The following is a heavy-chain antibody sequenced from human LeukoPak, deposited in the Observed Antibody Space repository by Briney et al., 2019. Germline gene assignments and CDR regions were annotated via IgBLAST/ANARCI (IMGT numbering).Heavy chain of an antibody. CDR1: GGYISTSNYY. CDR2: IYYSGRT. CDR3: ARFFYYDASLPPY. D-gene: IGHD3-16*01. J-gene: IGHJ4*02. Sequence: SETLSLTCSVSGGYISTSNYYWGWIRQPQGKGLEGIGTIYYSGRTYYNPSLQSRVTISLDTSQNQLSLQVRSVTVVDTAVYHCARFFYYDASLPPYWGQGTLVTVS. V-gene: IGHV4-39*01.